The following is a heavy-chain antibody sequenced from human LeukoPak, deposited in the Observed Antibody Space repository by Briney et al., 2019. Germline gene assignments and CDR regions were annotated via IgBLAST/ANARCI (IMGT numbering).Heavy chain of an antibody. J-gene: IGHJ6*04. CDR2: IRQDGSEK. CDR3: ASSSLPAAIGDYYGMDV. CDR1: GFTFSSYW. Sequence: GGSLRLSCAASGFTFSSYWMSWLRQAPGKGLEWLANIRQDGSEKYYVDSVKGRFTISRDNAKNSLYLQMNSLRAEDTAVYYCASSSLPAAIGDYYGMDVWGKGTTVTVSS. D-gene: IGHD2-2*01. V-gene: IGHV3-7*03.